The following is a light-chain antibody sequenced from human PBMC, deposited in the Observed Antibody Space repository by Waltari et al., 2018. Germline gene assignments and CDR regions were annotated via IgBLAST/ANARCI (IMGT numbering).Light chain of an antibody. Sequence: DIQMTQSPSSLSASVGDRVTITCRASQSISRYLNWYQQKPGKAPKLLIYAASSLQSGVPSRFSGSGSGTDFTLTISSLQPEDFANYYCQQSYSAPPLTFGGGTKVEIK. CDR1: QSISRY. CDR2: AAS. CDR3: QQSYSAPPLT. J-gene: IGKJ4*01. V-gene: IGKV1-39*01.